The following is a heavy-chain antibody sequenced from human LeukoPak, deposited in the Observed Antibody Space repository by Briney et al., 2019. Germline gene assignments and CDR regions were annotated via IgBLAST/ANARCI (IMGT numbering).Heavy chain of an antibody. Sequence: GGSLRLSCAASGFTFSNYNINWVRQAPGKGLEWVSVIYSGGSTYYADSVKGRFTISRDNSKNTLYLQMNSLRAEDTAVYYCARVVRFLEWSFDYWGQGTLVTVSS. J-gene: IGHJ4*02. CDR1: GFTFSNYN. V-gene: IGHV3-66*02. CDR2: IYSGGST. CDR3: ARVVRFLEWSFDY. D-gene: IGHD3-3*01.